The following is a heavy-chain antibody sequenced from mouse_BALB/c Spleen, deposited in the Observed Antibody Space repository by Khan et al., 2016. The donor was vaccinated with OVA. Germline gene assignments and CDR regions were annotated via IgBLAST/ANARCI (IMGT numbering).Heavy chain of an antibody. V-gene: IGHV5-12-1*01. CDR1: GFAFSSYD. CDR3: TRPHYYGSNYYFDY. CDR2: ISIGGGNT. D-gene: IGHD1-1*01. J-gene: IGHJ2*01. Sequence: EVQLVESGGGLVKPGGSLKLSCAASGFAFSSYDMSWVRQTPEKRLEWVAFISIGGGNTYYPDTVKGRFTISRDNAKNTLYLQMNSLKSEDTAMYYCTRPHYYGSNYYFDYWGQGTTLTVSS.